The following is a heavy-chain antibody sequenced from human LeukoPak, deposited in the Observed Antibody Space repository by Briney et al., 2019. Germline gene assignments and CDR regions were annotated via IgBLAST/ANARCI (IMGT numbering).Heavy chain of an antibody. V-gene: IGHV4-34*01. CDR1: GGSFSGYY. J-gene: IGHJ4*02. CDR3: ARLLAAAGFDY. CDR2: INHSGST. Sequence: SETLSLTCAISGGSFSGYYWSWIRQPPGKGLEWIGEINHSGSTNYNPSLKSRVTISVDTSKNQFSLKLSSVTAADTAVYYCARLLAAAGFDYWGQGTLVTVSS. D-gene: IGHD6-13*01.